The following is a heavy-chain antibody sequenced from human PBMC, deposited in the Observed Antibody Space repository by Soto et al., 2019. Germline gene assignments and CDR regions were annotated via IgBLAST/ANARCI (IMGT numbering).Heavy chain of an antibody. Sequence: SSETLSLTCTVSGGSISSSSYYWGWIRQPPGKGLEWIGSIYYSGSTYYNPSLKSRVTISVDTSKNQFSLKLSSVTAADTAVYYCARSYDILTGYYDYWGQGTLVTVSS. D-gene: IGHD3-9*01. CDR3: ARSYDILTGYYDY. J-gene: IGHJ4*02. V-gene: IGHV4-39*01. CDR1: GGSISSSSYY. CDR2: IYYSGST.